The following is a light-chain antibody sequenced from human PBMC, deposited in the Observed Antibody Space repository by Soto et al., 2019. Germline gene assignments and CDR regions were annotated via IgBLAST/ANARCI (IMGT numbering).Light chain of an antibody. CDR1: QSISSW. Sequence: DIQMTHSPSTLSASVGDRVTITCRASQSISSWLAWCQQKPGKAPKLLIYQASVLESGVPPRFSGSRSGTEFTLTISSLQPDDFATYYCQQYSSFPWTFGRGTKVEIK. V-gene: IGKV1-5*03. CDR3: QQYSSFPWT. J-gene: IGKJ1*01. CDR2: QAS.